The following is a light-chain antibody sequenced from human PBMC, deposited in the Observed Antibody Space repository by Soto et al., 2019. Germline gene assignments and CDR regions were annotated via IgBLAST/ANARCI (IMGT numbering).Light chain of an antibody. CDR3: QSYDSSLSGSWV. J-gene: IGLJ3*02. Sequence: QSVLTQPPSVSGAPGQRVTISCTESGSNIGAGYDVQWYQQLPGTAPKLLIYGNSNRPSGVPDRFSGSKSGTSASLAITGLRAEDEADYYCQSYDSSLSGSWVFGGGTKLTVL. V-gene: IGLV1-40*01. CDR2: GNS. CDR1: GSNIGAGYD.